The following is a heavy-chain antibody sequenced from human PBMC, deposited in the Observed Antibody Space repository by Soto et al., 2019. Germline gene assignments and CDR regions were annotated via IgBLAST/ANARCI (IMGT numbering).Heavy chain of an antibody. V-gene: IGHV1-69*13. CDR2: IIPIFGTA. CDR3: ASGPYYYDSSGLDY. Sequence: SVKVSCKASGGTFSSYAISWVRQAPGQGLEWMGGIIPIFGTANYAQKFQGRVTITADESTSTAYMVLSSLRSEDTAVYYCASGPYYYDSSGLDYWGQGTLVTVSS. J-gene: IGHJ4*02. CDR1: GGTFSSYA. D-gene: IGHD3-22*01.